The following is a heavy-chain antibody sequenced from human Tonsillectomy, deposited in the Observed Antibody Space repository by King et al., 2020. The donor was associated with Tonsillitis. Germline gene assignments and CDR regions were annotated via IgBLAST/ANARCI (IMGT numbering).Heavy chain of an antibody. CDR1: GFTFSSYA. D-gene: IGHD3-22*01. Sequence: VQLVESGGGVVQPGRSLRLSCAASGFTFSSYAMHWVRQAPGKGLEWVAVISYDGSNKYYADSVKGRFTISRDNSKNTLYLQMNSLRAEDTAVYYCARGDSSGYGVGPPGDYFDYWGQGTLVTVSS. CDR3: ARGDSSGYGVGPPGDYFDY. J-gene: IGHJ4*02. V-gene: IGHV3-30*04. CDR2: ISYDGSNK.